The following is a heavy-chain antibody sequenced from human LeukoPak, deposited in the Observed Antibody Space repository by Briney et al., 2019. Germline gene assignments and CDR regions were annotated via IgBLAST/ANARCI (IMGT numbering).Heavy chain of an antibody. D-gene: IGHD1-1*01. CDR2: ISSSGSTI. V-gene: IGHV3-48*03. CDR1: GFTFSSYE. Sequence: GGSLRLSCAASGFTFSSYEMNWVRQAPGKGLQWVSYISSSGSTIYYADSVKGRFTISRDNAKNSLFLEMNGLRAEDTAVYYCARGPSSNWNDNQRAFDIWGQGTMVTVSS. J-gene: IGHJ3*02. CDR3: ARGPSSNWNDNQRAFDI.